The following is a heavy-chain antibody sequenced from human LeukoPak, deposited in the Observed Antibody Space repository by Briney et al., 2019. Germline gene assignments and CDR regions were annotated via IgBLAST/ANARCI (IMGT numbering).Heavy chain of an antibody. D-gene: IGHD6-19*01. J-gene: IGHJ4*02. CDR1: GSSISNYY. Sequence: SETLSLTCSVSGSSISNYYRSWIRQSPGKGLEWIGYIYSTGSTDYNPSLKSRVTISVETSKNQFSLRLSSVTAADTAVYFCARHEGLARPFDYWGQGTLVPVSS. CDR3: ARHEGLARPFDY. V-gene: IGHV4-59*08. CDR2: IYSTGST.